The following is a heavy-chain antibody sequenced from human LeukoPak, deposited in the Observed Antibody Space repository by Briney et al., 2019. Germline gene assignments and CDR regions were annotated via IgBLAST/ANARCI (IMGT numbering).Heavy chain of an antibody. CDR2: IKQDGSEK. D-gene: IGHD6-13*01. J-gene: IGHJ4*02. Sequence: PGGSLRLSCAASGFTFSSYWMSWVRQAPGKGLEWVANIKQDGSEKYYVDSVKGRFTISRDNAKNSLYLQMNSLRAEDTAVYYCARSPEKPGIAAAEFDYWGQGTLATVSS. CDR3: ARSPEKPGIAAAEFDY. CDR1: GFTFSSYW. V-gene: IGHV3-7*01.